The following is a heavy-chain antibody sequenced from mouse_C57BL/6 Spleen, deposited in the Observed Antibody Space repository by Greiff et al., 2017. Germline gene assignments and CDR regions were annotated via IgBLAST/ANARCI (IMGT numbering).Heavy chain of an antibody. Sequence: VHLVESGAELVKPGASVKISCKASGYTFTDYYINWVKQRPGQGLEWIGKIGPGSGSTYYNEKFKGKATLTADKSSSTAYMQLSSLTSEDSAVYFCARSDYYGSSSHWYFDVWGTGTTVTVSS. V-gene: IGHV1-77*01. CDR1: GYTFTDYY. CDR3: ARSDYYGSSSHWYFDV. D-gene: IGHD1-1*01. CDR2: IGPGSGST. J-gene: IGHJ1*03.